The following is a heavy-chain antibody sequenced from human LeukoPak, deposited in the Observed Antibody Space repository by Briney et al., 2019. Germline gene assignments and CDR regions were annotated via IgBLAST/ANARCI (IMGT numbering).Heavy chain of an antibody. Sequence: GGSLRLSCAASGFSFSAYGMHWVHQAPGKGLEWVALIWYDGNNKYYADSVKGRFTISRDNSKNTLYLQMNSLRAEDTAVYYCARGSESYDYYSYGMDVWGKGTTVTVS. V-gene: IGHV3-33*01. D-gene: IGHD5-12*01. CDR1: GFSFSAYG. CDR3: ARGSESYDYYSYGMDV. CDR2: IWYDGNNK. J-gene: IGHJ6*04.